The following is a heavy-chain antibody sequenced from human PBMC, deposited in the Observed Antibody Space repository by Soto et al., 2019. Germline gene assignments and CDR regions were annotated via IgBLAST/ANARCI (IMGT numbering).Heavy chain of an antibody. CDR3: ARGLYYYDSSRYYGN. CDR2: ISSSSSYI. V-gene: IGHV3-21*01. Sequence: GGSVRLSCAASGFTFSSYSMNWVRQAPGKGLEWVSSISSSSSYIYYADSVKGRFTISRDNAKNSLYLQMNSLRAEDTAVYYCARGLYYYDSSRYYGNWGQGTLVTVSS. CDR1: GFTFSSYS. J-gene: IGHJ4*02. D-gene: IGHD3-22*01.